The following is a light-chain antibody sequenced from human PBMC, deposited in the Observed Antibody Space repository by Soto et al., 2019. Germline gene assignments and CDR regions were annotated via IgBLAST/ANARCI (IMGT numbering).Light chain of an antibody. V-gene: IGKV3D-15*01. CDR2: GAS. Sequence: IVMTQSPSTLSVSPGDGATLSCRASQSVDSNLAWYQQKPGQTPRLLIYGASTRPTGIPARFSGSGSGTDFTLTISSLQSEDSAVYYCQQYNDWPLTFGGGTKVEIK. J-gene: IGKJ4*01. CDR3: QQYNDWPLT. CDR1: QSVDSN.